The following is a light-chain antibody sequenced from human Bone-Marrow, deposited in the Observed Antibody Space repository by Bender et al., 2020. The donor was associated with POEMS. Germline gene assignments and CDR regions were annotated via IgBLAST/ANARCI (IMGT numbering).Light chain of an antibody. CDR2: EGS. V-gene: IGLV2-23*03. J-gene: IGLJ3*02. CDR1: SSDVGSYNL. Sequence: QSVLTQPPSVSGSPGQSITISCTGTSSDVGSYNLVSWYQQHPGKAPKLMIYEGSKRPSGVSNRFSGSKSGNTGSLTISGLQADDEADYYCCSYAASSTFWVFGGGTKLTVL. CDR3: CSYAASSTFWV.